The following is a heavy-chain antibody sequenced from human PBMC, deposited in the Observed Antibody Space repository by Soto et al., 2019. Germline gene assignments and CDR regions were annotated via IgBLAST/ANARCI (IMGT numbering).Heavy chain of an antibody. Sequence: EVQLLESGGGLVSPGGSLRLSCAASGFTFSSYAMSWVRQVPGKGLEWLAGITFRGDYTYYADSVKGRFSLSRDNSRNRLDLQMNNLKVEDTALYYCAKLGTMGVFDNWGQGTLLTVSS. CDR1: GFTFSSYA. J-gene: IGHJ4*02. D-gene: IGHD1-26*01. CDR2: ITFRGDYT. CDR3: AKLGTMGVFDN. V-gene: IGHV3-23*01.